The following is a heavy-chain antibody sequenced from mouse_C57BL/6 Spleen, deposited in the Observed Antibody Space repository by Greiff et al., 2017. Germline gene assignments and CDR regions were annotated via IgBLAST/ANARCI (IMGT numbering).Heavy chain of an antibody. J-gene: IGHJ4*01. CDR1: GFTFSDYG. D-gene: IGHD3-2*02. CDR3: ARRGLRLREDYAMDY. Sequence: EVHLVESGGGLVKPGGSLKLSCAASGFTFSDYGMHWVRQAPEKGLEWVAYISSGSSTIYYADTVKGRFTISRDNAKNTLFLQRTSLRSEDTAMYYCARRGLRLREDYAMDYWGQGTSVTVSS. CDR2: ISSGSSTI. V-gene: IGHV5-17*01.